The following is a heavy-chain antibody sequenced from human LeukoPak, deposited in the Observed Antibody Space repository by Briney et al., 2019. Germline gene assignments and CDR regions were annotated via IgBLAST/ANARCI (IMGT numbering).Heavy chain of an antibody. D-gene: IGHD6-13*01. CDR1: EYTFTAYY. V-gene: IGHV1-2*02. Sequence: ASVKVSCKASEYTFTAYYMHWVRQAPGHGLEWMGWINPNSGDTNYAQNFQGRVTMTRDTSISTAYMQLSRLRSDDTAVYYCARDRKAAAGTSGYWGQGTLVTVSS. CDR2: INPNSGDT. CDR3: ARDRKAAAGTSGY. J-gene: IGHJ4*02.